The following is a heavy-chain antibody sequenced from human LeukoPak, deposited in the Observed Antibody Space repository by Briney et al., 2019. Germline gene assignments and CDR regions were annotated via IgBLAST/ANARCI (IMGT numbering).Heavy chain of an antibody. CDR1: GFTFSSYW. CDR2: IKQDGSEK. Sequence: PGGSLRLSCAASGFTFSSYWMSWVRQAPGEGLEWVANIKQDGSEKYYVDSVKGRFTISRDNAKNSLYLQMNSLRAEDTAVYYCARVQRWLVIYGGFDYWGQGTLVTVSS. CDR3: ARVQRWLVIYGGFDY. D-gene: IGHD6-19*01. J-gene: IGHJ4*02. V-gene: IGHV3-7*01.